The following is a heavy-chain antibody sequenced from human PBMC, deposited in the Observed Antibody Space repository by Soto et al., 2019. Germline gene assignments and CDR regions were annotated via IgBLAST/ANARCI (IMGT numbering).Heavy chain of an antibody. J-gene: IGHJ4*02. CDR1: GYTFTTYY. V-gene: IGHV1-46*01. CDR3: ARDVGMASRPYLDY. D-gene: IGHD6-6*01. CDR2: INPSGGST. Sequence: ASVKVSCKASGYTFTTYYMYWVRQAPGQGLEWMGIINPSGGSTSFAQKFQGRVTMTRDTSTSTVYMELISLTSEDTAVYYCARDVGMASRPYLDYWGQGNLVTVSS.